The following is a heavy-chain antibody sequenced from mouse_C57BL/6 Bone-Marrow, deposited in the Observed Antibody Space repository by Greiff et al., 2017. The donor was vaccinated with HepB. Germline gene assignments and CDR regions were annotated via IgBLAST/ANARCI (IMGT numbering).Heavy chain of an antibody. CDR1: GYTFTDYY. D-gene: IGHD1-1*01. CDR2: IYPGSGNT. Sequence: VQLQQSGAELVRPGASVKLSCKASGYTFTDYYINWVKQRPGQGLEWIARIYPGSGNTYYNEKFKGKATMTAEKSSSTAYMQLRSLTSEDSAVYFCARRGITTVVASGYFDVWGTGTTVTVSS. J-gene: IGHJ1*03. CDR3: ARRGITTVVASGYFDV. V-gene: IGHV1-76*01.